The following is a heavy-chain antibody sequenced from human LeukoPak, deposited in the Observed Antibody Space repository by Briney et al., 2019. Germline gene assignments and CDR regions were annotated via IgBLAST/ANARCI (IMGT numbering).Heavy chain of an antibody. CDR3: ARDAVIAVAGTDGWFDP. CDR2: ISSSGSTI. J-gene: IGHJ5*02. Sequence: PGGSLRLSCAASGLTFSSYEMNWVRQAPGKGLEWVSYISSSGSTIYYADSVKGRFTISRDNAKNSLYLQMNSLRAEDTAVYYCARDAVIAVAGTDGWFDPWGQGTLVTVSS. D-gene: IGHD6-19*01. CDR1: GLTFSSYE. V-gene: IGHV3-48*03.